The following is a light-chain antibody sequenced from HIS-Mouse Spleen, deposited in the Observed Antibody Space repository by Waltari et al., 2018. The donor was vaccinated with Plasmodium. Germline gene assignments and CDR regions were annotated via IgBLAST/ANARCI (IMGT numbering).Light chain of an antibody. Sequence: EIVLTQSPATLSLSPGERATLSCRASQSVSSYLAWYQQKPGQAPRLLIYDASNRATGIPARFSCSGSGTDFTLTISILEPEDFAVYYCQQRSNWPPTFGQGTRLEIK. J-gene: IGKJ5*01. V-gene: IGKV3-11*01. CDR3: QQRSNWPPT. CDR1: QSVSSY. CDR2: DAS.